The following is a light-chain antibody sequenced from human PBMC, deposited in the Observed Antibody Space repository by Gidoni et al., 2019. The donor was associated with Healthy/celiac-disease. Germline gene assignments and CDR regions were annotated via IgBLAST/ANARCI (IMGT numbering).Light chain of an antibody. CDR2: GAS. V-gene: IGKV3-20*01. J-gene: IGKJ1*01. Sequence: EIVLTQSPGTLSLSPGERATLSCRASPSVSSSYLAWYQQKPGQAPRLLIYGASSRATGIPDRFSGSGSGTDFNLSISRLEPEDFAVYYCQQYGSSPGTFGQGTKVEIK. CDR3: QQYGSSPGT. CDR1: PSVSSSY.